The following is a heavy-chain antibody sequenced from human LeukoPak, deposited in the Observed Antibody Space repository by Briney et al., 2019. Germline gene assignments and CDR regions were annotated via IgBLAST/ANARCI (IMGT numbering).Heavy chain of an antibody. D-gene: IGHD4-23*01. V-gene: IGHV1-69*13. CDR2: IIPIFGTA. Sequence: GGPVQVSCQASGGTFSSYAISWVRQAPGQGLEWMGGIIPIFGTANYAQKFQGRVTITADESTSTAYMELSSLRSEDTAVYYCARGGNSAYYYYYGMDVWGQGTTVTVSS. J-gene: IGHJ6*02. CDR3: ARGGNSAYYYYYGMDV. CDR1: GGTFSSYA.